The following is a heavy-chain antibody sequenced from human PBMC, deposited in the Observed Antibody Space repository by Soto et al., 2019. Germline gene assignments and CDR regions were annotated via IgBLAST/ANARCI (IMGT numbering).Heavy chain of an antibody. CDR2: IIPIFGTT. CDR1: EGTLRSYA. D-gene: IGHD3-3*01. CDR3: ARGVRTHYDSWTAYRPDY. Sequence: QVQLVQSGAEVRKPGSSVRVCCKASEGTLRSYAITWVRQAPGQDFEWMGGIIPIFGTTNFAQKFQGRVIFSANESTSTAYMELRSLRSDDTAVHFCARGVRTHYDSWTAYRPDYWGQGTLVTVSS. J-gene: IGHJ4*02. V-gene: IGHV1-69*01.